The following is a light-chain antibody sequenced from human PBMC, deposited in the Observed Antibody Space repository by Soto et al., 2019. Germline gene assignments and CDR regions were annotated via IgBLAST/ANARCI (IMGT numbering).Light chain of an antibody. Sequence: EIVLTQSPGTLSLSPGERATLSCRASQSVSSTYLIWYQQKPGQAPRLLIYGASTRATGITARFSGSGSGTEFTLTISSLQSEDFAVYYCQQYNNWPRTFGQGTKVDIK. CDR3: QQYNNWPRT. J-gene: IGKJ1*01. CDR1: QSVSSTY. V-gene: IGKV3-15*01. CDR2: GAS.